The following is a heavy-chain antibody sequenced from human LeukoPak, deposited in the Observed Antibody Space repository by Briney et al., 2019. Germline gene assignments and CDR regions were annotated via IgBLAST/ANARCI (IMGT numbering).Heavy chain of an antibody. CDR1: GGSFSGYY. D-gene: IGHD3-16*02. CDR3: ARGRYSPTRAYYFDY. V-gene: IGHV4-34*01. Sequence: KPSETLSLTCAVYGGSFSGYYWSWIRQPPGKGLEWIGEINHSGSTNYNPSLKSRVTISVDTSKNQFSLKLSSVTAADTAVYYCARGRYSPTRAYYFDYWGQGTLVTVSS. CDR2: INHSGST. J-gene: IGHJ4*02.